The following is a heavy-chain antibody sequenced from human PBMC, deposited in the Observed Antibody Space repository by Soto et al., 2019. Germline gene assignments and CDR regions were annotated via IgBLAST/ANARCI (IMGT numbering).Heavy chain of an antibody. Sequence: GASVKVSCKASGGTFSSYAISWVRQAPGQGLEWMGGIIPIFGTANYAQKFQGRVTITADESTSTAYMELSSLRSEDTAVYYCARVTDYDFWSGYLDVWGQGTTVTVSS. J-gene: IGHJ6*02. CDR1: GGTFSSYA. V-gene: IGHV1-69*13. CDR2: IIPIFGTA. CDR3: ARVTDYDFWSGYLDV. D-gene: IGHD3-3*01.